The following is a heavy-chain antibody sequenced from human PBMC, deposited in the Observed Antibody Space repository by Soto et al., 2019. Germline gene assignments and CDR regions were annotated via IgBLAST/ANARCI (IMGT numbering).Heavy chain of an antibody. V-gene: IGHV1-18*01. D-gene: IGHD2-8*01. CDR3: ARGPLDYPIPAFDY. Sequence: QVQLLQSGAEVKKPGASVKVSCKASGYTFTSYGISWVRQAPGQGLEWMGWISTFNSHTDYAQKVQGRVAMTTARSTGTAFMELTSLRSADTAVYYCARGPLDYPIPAFDYWGQGTLVTVSS. CDR1: GYTFTSYG. CDR2: ISTFNSHT. J-gene: IGHJ4*02.